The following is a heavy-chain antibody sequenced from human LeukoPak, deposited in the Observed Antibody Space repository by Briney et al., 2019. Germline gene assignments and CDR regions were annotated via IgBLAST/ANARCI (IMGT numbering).Heavy chain of an antibody. D-gene: IGHD2-21*01. Sequence: GGSLRLSRTASGFTFSTYAMTWVREAPGKGVEWISSMSTGSSCIYYAHSVRGRFTIYRDNTKNSLYLETNNLRGEDTAIYYCARNRPTGASRVFVVQWGQGTPVTVSS. J-gene: IGHJ4*02. CDR2: MSTGSSCI. CDR1: GFTFSTYA. CDR3: ARNRPTGASRVFVVQ. V-gene: IGHV3-21*06.